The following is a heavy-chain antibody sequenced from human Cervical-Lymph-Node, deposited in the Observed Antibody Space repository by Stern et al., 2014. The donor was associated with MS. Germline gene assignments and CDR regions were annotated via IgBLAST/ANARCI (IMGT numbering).Heavy chain of an antibody. D-gene: IGHD2-2*01. J-gene: IGHJ4*02. Sequence: VQLVESGGGVVQPGRSLRLSCAASGFTFSSYGMHWVRKAPGQGLEWVAVIWYDGSNKYYADSVKGRFPISRANSKNTLYLQMNTLRAEDTAVYYCARDNDIVVLPAALDYWGQGTLVTVSS. CDR2: IWYDGSNK. CDR1: GFTFSSYG. V-gene: IGHV3-33*01. CDR3: ARDNDIVVLPAALDY.